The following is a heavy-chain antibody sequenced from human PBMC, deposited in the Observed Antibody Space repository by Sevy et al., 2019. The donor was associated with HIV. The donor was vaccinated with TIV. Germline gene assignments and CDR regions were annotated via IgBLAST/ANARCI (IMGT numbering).Heavy chain of an antibody. J-gene: IGHJ4*02. Sequence: GGSLRLSCAASGFAFYEYSMSWIRQAPGKGLEWVATLSFGCGKINYADSVKGRFTISRDNSKNSFYLQMDNLRVEDTALYYSAREGCSRPNDYWGQGTRVTVSS. CDR1: GFAFYEYS. V-gene: IGHV3-23*01. D-gene: IGHD2-8*01. CDR3: AREGCSRPNDY. CDR2: LSFGCGKI.